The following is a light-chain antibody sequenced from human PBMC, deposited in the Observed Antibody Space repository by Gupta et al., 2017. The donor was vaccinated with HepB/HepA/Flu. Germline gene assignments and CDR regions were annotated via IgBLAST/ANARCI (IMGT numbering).Light chain of an antibody. CDR2: GKN. J-gene: IGLJ2*01. Sequence: SSELTQDPAVSVALVQTVRITCQGDSLRSYYASWYQQKPGQAPVLVIYGKNNRTSGIPDRFSGSSSGNTASLTITGAQAEDEADYYCNCRDSSGNHVVFGGGTKLTVL. CDR1: SLRSYY. V-gene: IGLV3-19*01. CDR3: NCRDSSGNHVV.